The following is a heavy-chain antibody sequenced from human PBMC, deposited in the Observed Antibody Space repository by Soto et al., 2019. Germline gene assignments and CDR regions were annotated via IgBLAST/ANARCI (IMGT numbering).Heavy chain of an antibody. Sequence: PGGSLRLSCAASGFTFSSYSMNWVRQAPGKGLEWVSSISSSSSYIYYADSVKGRFTISRDNAKNSLYLQMNSLRAEDTAVYYCAGGGGALFGGLTYGMDVWGQGTTVTVSS. CDR2: ISSSSSYI. V-gene: IGHV3-21*01. J-gene: IGHJ6*02. D-gene: IGHD2-15*01. CDR1: GFTFSSYS. CDR3: AGGGGALFGGLTYGMDV.